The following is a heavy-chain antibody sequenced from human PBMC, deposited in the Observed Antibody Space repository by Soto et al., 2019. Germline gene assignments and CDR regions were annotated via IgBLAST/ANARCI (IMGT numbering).Heavy chain of an antibody. D-gene: IGHD6-19*01. Sequence: GGSLRLSCAASGFTFSSYGMHWVRQAPGKGLEWLAIIWYDGTNKFYADSVKGRFTVSRDNYKNTLYLQMNGLRAEDTAVYYCATDGPRVAVAGTYPDHWGQGTLVTVSS. CDR3: ATDGPRVAVAGTYPDH. CDR1: GFTFSSYG. V-gene: IGHV3-33*01. J-gene: IGHJ4*02. CDR2: IWYDGTNK.